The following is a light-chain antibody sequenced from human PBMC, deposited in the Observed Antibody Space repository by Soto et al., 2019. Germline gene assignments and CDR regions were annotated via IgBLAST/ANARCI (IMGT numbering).Light chain of an antibody. Sequence: QSALTQPASVSGSPGQSITISCTGTSSDVGNDNLVSWYQQHPGKAPKLMIYEVTKRPSGVSNRFSGSKSGNTASLTISGLQAEDEAEYYCCSYSRGTTYVFATGTKVTVL. CDR3: CSYSRGTTYV. CDR2: EVT. CDR1: SSDVGNDNL. J-gene: IGLJ1*01. V-gene: IGLV2-23*02.